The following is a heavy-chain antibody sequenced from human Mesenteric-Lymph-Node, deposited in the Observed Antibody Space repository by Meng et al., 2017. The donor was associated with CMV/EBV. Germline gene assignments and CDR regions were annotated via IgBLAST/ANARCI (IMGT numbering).Heavy chain of an antibody. D-gene: IGHD2-2*02. V-gene: IGHV4-34*01. CDR1: GWSFSGYY. J-gene: IGHJ1*01. Sequence: GSLRLSCAVYGWSFSGYYWSWIRQPPGKGLEWIGEINHSGSTNYSSSLKSRVTISVDTSKNQFSLKLSSVTAADTAVYYCARGRRYCSSTRCYTLRYFQHWGQGTLVTVSS. CDR3: ARGRRYCSSTRCYTLRYFQH. CDR2: INHSGST.